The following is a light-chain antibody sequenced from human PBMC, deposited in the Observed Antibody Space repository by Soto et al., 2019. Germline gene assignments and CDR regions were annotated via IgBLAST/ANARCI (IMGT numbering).Light chain of an antibody. J-gene: IGLJ2*01. CDR1: SSNIGSNY. CDR2: RIT. Sequence: QPVLTQPPSTSGTPGQRVTISCSGSSSNIGSNYVYWYQQLPGMAPKLLIYRITQRPSGVPDRFSGSKSGTSASLAISGLRSEDEADYYCAAWDDSLSGPVFGGGTKVTVL. V-gene: IGLV1-47*01. CDR3: AAWDDSLSGPV.